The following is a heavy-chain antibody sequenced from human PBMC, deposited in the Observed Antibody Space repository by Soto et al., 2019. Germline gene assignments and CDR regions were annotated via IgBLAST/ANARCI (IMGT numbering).Heavy chain of an antibody. CDR3: AKALGYYYGSGSYPFGAFDI. Sequence: GGSLRLSCAASGFTFSSYAMSWVRQAPGKGLEWVSAISGSGGSTYYADSVKGRFTSSRDKSKNTLYLQMNSLRAEDTAVYYCAKALGYYYGSGSYPFGAFDIWGQGTMVTVSS. D-gene: IGHD3-10*01. CDR2: ISGSGGST. V-gene: IGHV3-23*01. CDR1: GFTFSSYA. J-gene: IGHJ3*02.